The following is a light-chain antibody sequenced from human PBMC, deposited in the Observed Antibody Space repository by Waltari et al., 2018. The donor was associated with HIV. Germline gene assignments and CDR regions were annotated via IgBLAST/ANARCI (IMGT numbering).Light chain of an antibody. V-gene: IGLV2-14*01. J-gene: IGLJ3*02. CDR3: SSYSARGFVV. CDR2: EVY. CDR1: TSDISDFNF. Sequence: HSALTQPASVSGSPGQSITISCTGPTSDISDFNFVSWYHQSPGRAPKLLIFEVYSRPSGISDRFSGSKAGVTASLTISALRAEDEADYFCSSYSARGFVVFGGGTKVTVL.